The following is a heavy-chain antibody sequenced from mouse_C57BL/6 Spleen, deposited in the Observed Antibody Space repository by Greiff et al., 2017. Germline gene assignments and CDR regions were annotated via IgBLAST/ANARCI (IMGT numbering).Heavy chain of an antibody. CDR3: ARGGGLNYVDY. CDR2: INYDGSST. V-gene: IGHV5-16*01. D-gene: IGHD2-4*01. J-gene: IGHJ2*01. CDR1: GFTFSDYY. Sequence: EVKVVESEGGLVQPGSSMKLSCTASGFTFSDYYMAWVRQVPEKGLEWVANINYDGSSTYYLDSLKSRFIISRDNAKNILYLQMSSLKSEDTATYYCARGGGLNYVDYWGQGTTLTVSS.